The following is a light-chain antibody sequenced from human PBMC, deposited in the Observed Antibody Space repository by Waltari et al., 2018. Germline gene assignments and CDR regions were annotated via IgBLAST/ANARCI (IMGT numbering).Light chain of an antibody. CDR1: QDVTKY. CDR2: DVS. J-gene: IGKJ1*01. V-gene: IGKV1-12*01. Sequence: DIQMTQSPSSVSASVGDRVTITCRASQDVTKYIAWYQQKPGRAPKVLIFDVSTLQSGVPSRFSGSGSGTEFSLTISSLQPEDFATYYCQQGDGLPPTFGQGTKVEI. CDR3: QQGDGLPPT.